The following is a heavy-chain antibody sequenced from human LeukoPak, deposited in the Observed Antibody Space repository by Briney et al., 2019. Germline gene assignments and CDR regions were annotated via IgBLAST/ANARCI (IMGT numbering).Heavy chain of an antibody. Sequence: EGSLRLSCAASGFTFSSYAMHWVRQAPDKGLEWVAVISYDGSNKDYADSVKGRFTISRDNSKNTLYLQMNSLRAEDTAVYYCARDYVDTVMIAHAFDIWGQGTMVTVSS. J-gene: IGHJ3*02. CDR3: ARDYVDTVMIAHAFDI. V-gene: IGHV3-30-3*01. D-gene: IGHD5-18*01. CDR2: ISYDGSNK. CDR1: GFTFSSYA.